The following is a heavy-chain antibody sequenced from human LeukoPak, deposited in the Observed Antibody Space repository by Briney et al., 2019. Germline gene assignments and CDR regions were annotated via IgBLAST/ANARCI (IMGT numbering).Heavy chain of an antibody. Sequence: VASVKVSCKASGYTFTGYYMHWVRQAPGQGLEWMGWINPNSGGTNYAQKFQGRVTMTRDTSISTAYMELSRPRSDDTAVYYCARGGDNWNDWWFDPWGQGTVVTVSS. CDR1: GYTFTGYY. CDR3: ARGGDNWNDWWFDP. V-gene: IGHV1-2*02. CDR2: INPNSGGT. D-gene: IGHD1-1*01. J-gene: IGHJ5*02.